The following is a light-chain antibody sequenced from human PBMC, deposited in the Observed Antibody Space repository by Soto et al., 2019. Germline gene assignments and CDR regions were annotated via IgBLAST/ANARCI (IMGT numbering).Light chain of an antibody. CDR3: QQYYRSWT. Sequence: EIVLTQSPGTLSLSPGERATLSCRASQSVSHNYLAWYQQKPGQSPTLLIYGASSRATGIPDRFSGSGSGTDFILTISRLEPEDFAGYYCQQYYRSWTVGQGTKVEI. CDR1: QSVSHNY. V-gene: IGKV3-20*01. J-gene: IGKJ1*01. CDR2: GAS.